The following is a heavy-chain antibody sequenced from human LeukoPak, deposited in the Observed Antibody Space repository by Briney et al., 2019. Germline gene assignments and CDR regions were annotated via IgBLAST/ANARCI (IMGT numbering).Heavy chain of an antibody. Sequence: GGSLRLSCAASGFTFSSYDMSWVRQAPGKGLGWVSAISGSGGSTYYADSVKGRFTISRDNSKNTLYLQMNSLRAEDTAVYYCAKDLTYQLLVDNAFDIWGQGTMVTVSS. J-gene: IGHJ3*02. D-gene: IGHD2-2*01. CDR1: GFTFSSYD. V-gene: IGHV3-23*01. CDR2: ISGSGGST. CDR3: AKDLTYQLLVDNAFDI.